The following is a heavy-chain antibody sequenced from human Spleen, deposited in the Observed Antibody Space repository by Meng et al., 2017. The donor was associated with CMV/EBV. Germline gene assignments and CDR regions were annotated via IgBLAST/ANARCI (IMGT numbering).Heavy chain of an antibody. CDR3: ARGTIRDY. CDR2: ISSSGSTM. D-gene: IGHD3-3*01. V-gene: IGHV3-11*04. Sequence: GESLKISCAASGFTFSDYYMSWMRQAPGKGLEWVSYISSSGSTMYYTDSVKGRFTISRDNAKNSLYLQMNSLRAEDTAVYYCARGTIRDYWGQGTLVTVSS. J-gene: IGHJ4*02. CDR1: GFTFSDYY.